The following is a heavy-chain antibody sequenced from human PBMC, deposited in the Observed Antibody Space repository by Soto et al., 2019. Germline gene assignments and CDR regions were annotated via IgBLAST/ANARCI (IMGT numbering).Heavy chain of an antibody. CDR2: TSGSGGRT. Sequence: GRSLRLSCAASGFTFSSYAMSWDRQPHGKGLEWVSATSGSGGRTYYTDSGTDRLTLPRDQSKRPMFLQMSSLRAADPAISYCAKSMGSGSLLRTPFDYWGQGTLVTVSS. J-gene: IGHJ4*02. D-gene: IGHD3-10*01. CDR1: GFTFSSYA. CDR3: AKSMGSGSLLRTPFDY. V-gene: IGHV3-23*01.